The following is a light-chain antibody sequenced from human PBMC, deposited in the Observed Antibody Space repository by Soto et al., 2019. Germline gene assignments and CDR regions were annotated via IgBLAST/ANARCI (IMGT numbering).Light chain of an antibody. CDR2: DAS. V-gene: IGKV3-20*01. CDR1: QTIIGTY. J-gene: IGKJ5*01. Sequence: IVMTQSQGTRAVSRGGVDILGFSASQTIIGTYLAWYKQKPGQAPRLLIYDASTRATGIPDRFSGRGSATDFSLTSCRLEPEDFAVYYCQPYASAVTFGQGTRLEIK. CDR3: QPYASAVT.